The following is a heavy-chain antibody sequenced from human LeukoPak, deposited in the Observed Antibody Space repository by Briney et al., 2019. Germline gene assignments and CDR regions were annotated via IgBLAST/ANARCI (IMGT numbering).Heavy chain of an antibody. D-gene: IGHD5-12*01. CDR2: INPSGGST. V-gene: IGHV1-46*01. J-gene: IGHJ4*02. CDR3: ARSGYDRGVFDY. Sequence: GASVKVSCKASGYTFTSYYMHWVRQAPGQGLEWMGIINPSGGSTSYAQKFQGRVTMTRHTSTSTVYMELSSLRSQHTAVYHCARSGYDRGVFDYWGQGTLVTVSS. CDR1: GYTFTSYY.